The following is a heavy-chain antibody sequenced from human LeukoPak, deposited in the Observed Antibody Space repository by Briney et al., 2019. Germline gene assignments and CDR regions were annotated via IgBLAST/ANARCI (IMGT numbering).Heavy chain of an antibody. Sequence: ASVKVSCKASGYTFTGYYIHWVRQAPGQGSEWVAYINPNTGDTNYAQKFQDRVTVTSDTSISTAYMELGRLASDDTAVYYCARGHYLLSLHIWGQGTLVTVSS. CDR1: GYTFTGYY. V-gene: IGHV1-2*02. CDR2: INPNTGDT. J-gene: IGHJ4*02. D-gene: IGHD2/OR15-2a*01. CDR3: ARGHYLLSLHI.